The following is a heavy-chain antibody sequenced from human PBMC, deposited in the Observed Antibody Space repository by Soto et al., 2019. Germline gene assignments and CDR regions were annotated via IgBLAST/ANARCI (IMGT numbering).Heavy chain of an antibody. CDR2: IIPIFGTA. V-gene: IGHV1-69*13. Sequence: GASVKVSCKASGGTFSSYAISWVRQAPGQGLEWMGGIIPIFGTANYAQKFQGRVTITADESTSTAYMELSSLRSEDTAVYYCAREGRGGGVNYDILTGRGAFDIWGQGTMVTVSS. J-gene: IGHJ3*02. D-gene: IGHD3-9*01. CDR3: AREGRGGGVNYDILTGRGAFDI. CDR1: GGTFSSYA.